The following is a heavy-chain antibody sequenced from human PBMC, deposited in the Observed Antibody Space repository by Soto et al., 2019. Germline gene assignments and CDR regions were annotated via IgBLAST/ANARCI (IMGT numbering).Heavy chain of an antibody. CDR3: ARVSSLTVSGFDDSFDI. CDR2: IYSGGST. D-gene: IGHD4-17*01. V-gene: IGHV3-53*01. CDR1: GFTVSSNY. Sequence: GGSLRLSCAASGFTVSSNYMSWVRQAPGKGLEWVSVIYSGGSTYYADSVKGRITIYRDNAKNTLYLQMNSLRAEDTDVYYCARVSSLTVSGFDDSFDIWGQGTMVTVSS. J-gene: IGHJ3*02.